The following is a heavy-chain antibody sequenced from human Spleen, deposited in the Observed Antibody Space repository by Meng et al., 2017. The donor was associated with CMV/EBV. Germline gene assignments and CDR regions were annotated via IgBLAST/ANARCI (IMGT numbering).Heavy chain of an antibody. CDR1: GYTFSSYG. V-gene: IGHV1-18*01. Sequence: ASVKVSCKASGYTFSSYGISWVRQAPGQGLEWMGWVGGCDGDTNYAPELQGRVTMTTDTSTSTAYMELRSLKSDDTAVYYCARALQYYFDSSGYHLAVWGQGTTVTVSS. CDR2: VGGCDGDT. D-gene: IGHD3-22*01. CDR3: ARALQYYFDSSGYHLAV. J-gene: IGHJ6*02.